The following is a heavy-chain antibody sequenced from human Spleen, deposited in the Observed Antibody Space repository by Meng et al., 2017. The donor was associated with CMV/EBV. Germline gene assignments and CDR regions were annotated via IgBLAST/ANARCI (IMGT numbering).Heavy chain of an antibody. CDR2: ISAYNGNT. V-gene: IGHV1-18*01. CDR3: ARGRPEWGLLTDPFDY. CDR1: GYTFTSYG. J-gene: IGHJ4*02. Sequence: ASVKVSCKASGYTFTSYGISWVRQAPGQGLEWMGWISAYNGNTNYAQKFQGRVTVTTDTSTTTANMELRSLRFDDTAVYYCARGRPEWGLLTDPFDYWGQGTLVTSPQ. D-gene: IGHD2-15*01.